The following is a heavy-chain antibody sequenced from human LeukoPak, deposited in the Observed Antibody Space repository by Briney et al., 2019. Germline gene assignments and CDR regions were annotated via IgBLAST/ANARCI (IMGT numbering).Heavy chain of an antibody. Sequence: ASVKVSCTASSYTFTSYGISWVGQAPGQGPEWMGWISPYNGNTNYAQKLQGRVTMTTDTSTSTAYMELRSLGSGDTAVYYCARDPTIWSTTTNWFDPWGQGTLVTVSS. D-gene: IGHD3-3*01. J-gene: IGHJ5*02. CDR2: ISPYNGNT. V-gene: IGHV1-18*01. CDR1: SYTFTSYG. CDR3: ARDPTIWSTTTNWFDP.